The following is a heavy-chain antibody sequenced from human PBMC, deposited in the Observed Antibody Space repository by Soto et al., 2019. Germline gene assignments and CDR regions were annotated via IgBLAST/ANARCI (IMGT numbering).Heavy chain of an antibody. D-gene: IGHD3-16*01. CDR3: ARASLMQTSDY. CDR2: IKEDGSEK. Sequence: GVLRLSCAASGFTFSSNWMNWLRQAPGKGLEWVANIKEDGSEKYYVDSVKGRFTISRDNAKNSLYLEMNSLRAEDTAVYYCARASLMQTSDYWGQGTLVTVSS. J-gene: IGHJ4*02. V-gene: IGHV3-7*03. CDR1: GFTFSSNW.